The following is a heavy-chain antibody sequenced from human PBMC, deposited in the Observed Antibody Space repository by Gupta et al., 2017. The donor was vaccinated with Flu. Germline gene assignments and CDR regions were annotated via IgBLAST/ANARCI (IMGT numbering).Heavy chain of an antibody. V-gene: IGHV3-43*01. CDR1: GFTFDDYI. CDR2: ISWDGGST. CDR3: AKARGYSYGYFDY. D-gene: IGHD5-18*01. J-gene: IGHJ4*02. Sequence: EVQLVESGGVVVQPGGALRLSCAASGFTFDDYIMHWVRPAPGKGLEWVSLISWDGGSTYYADSVKGRFTISRDNSKNSLYLQMNSLRTEDTALYYCAKARGYSYGYFDYWGQGTLVTVSS.